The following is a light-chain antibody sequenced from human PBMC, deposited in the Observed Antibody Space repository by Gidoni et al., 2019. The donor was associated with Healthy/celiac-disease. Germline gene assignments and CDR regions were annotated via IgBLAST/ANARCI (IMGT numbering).Light chain of an antibody. V-gene: IGLV3-25*03. CDR1: ALPKQY. CDR3: QSADSSGTSWV. Sequence: SYELTQPPSVSVSPGQTARIPCSGDALPKQYAYWYPQKPGQAPVLVIYKDSERPSGIPERFSGSSSGTTVTLTISGVQAEDEADYYCQSADSSGTSWVFGGGTKLTVL. CDR2: KDS. J-gene: IGLJ3*02.